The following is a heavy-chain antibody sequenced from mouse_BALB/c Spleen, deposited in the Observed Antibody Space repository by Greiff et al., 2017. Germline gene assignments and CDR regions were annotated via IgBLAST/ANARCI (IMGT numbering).Heavy chain of an antibody. Sequence: VQLKESGAELVKPGASVKLSCTASGFNIKDTYMHWVKQRPEQGLEWIGRIDPANGNTKYDPKFQGKATITADTSSNTAYLQLSSLTSEDTAVYYCAREEEYGSSPLYAMDYWGQGTAVTVSS. D-gene: IGHD1-1*01. CDR3: AREEEYGSSPLYAMDY. CDR1: GFNIKDTY. V-gene: IGHV14-3*02. J-gene: IGHJ4*01. CDR2: IDPANGNT.